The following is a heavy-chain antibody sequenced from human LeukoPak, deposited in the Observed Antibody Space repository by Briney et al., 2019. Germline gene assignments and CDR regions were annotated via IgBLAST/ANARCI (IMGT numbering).Heavy chain of an antibody. CDR1: EFSLSSYA. CDR3: AKGDTTWELPHDY. J-gene: IGHJ4*02. CDR2: MSGSGGST. Sequence: GGAPRLSFATPEFSLSSYAMKWVRQGPGEGGGWGSAMSGSGGSTYYADSVKGRFTISRDNSKNTLYLQMNSLRAEDTAVYYCAKGDTTWELPHDYWGQGTLVTVSS. D-gene: IGHD1-26*01. V-gene: IGHV3-23*01.